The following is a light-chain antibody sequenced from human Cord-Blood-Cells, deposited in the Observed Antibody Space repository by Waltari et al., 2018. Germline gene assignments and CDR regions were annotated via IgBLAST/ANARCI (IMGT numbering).Light chain of an antibody. V-gene: IGKV3-11*01. CDR3: QQRSNLPPLT. J-gene: IGKJ4*01. Sequence: EIVLTQSPATLSLSPGERATLSCRASQSVSSYLAWYQRKPGQAPRLLIYDASNRATGIPARFSGSGSGTDFTLTISSLEPEDFAVYYCQQRSNLPPLTFGGGTKVEIK. CDR2: DAS. CDR1: QSVSSY.